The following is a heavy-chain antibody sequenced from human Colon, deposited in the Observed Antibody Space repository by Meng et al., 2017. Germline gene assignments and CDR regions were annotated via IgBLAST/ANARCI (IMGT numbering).Heavy chain of an antibody. J-gene: IGHJ4*02. CDR2: VLSGGSI. CDR1: GDSISGFY. Sequence: GSLRLSCIVSGDSISGFYWNWIRQSPGKGLEWIGFVLSGGSINYNPSLKSRVTISIDLSKSQFSLKLTSMTAADTAVYYCARVTDLGGARRFDYWGPGTLVTFSS. V-gene: IGHV4-59*01. CDR3: ARVTDLGGARRFDY. D-gene: IGHD4/OR15-4a*01.